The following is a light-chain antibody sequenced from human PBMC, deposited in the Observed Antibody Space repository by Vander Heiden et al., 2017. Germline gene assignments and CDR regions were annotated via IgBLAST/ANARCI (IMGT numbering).Light chain of an antibody. J-gene: IGKJ4*01. CDR2: WAS. V-gene: IGKV4-1*01. CDR3: QQYYSTPPT. CDR1: QSVLYSSSNKNY. Sequence: IVMTQSPDSLAVSLGERATINCKSSQSVLYSSSNKNYLAWYQQKPGQPPKLLIYWASTRESGVPDRFSGSGSGTDFTLTISSLQAEDVAIYYCQQYYSTPPTFGGGTKVEMK.